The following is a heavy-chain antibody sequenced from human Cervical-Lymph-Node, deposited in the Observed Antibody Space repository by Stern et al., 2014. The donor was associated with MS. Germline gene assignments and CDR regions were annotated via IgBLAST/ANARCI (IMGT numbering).Heavy chain of an antibody. CDR3: ARADWGSVDY. V-gene: IGHV3-7*01. CDR1: GFTFSNYW. D-gene: IGHD3-16*01. Sequence: EVQLVESGGGLVQPGGSLRLSCAASGFTFSNYWMSWVRQAPGKGLEWVANIKQDGSEKYYVDSVKGRFTISRDNAKNSLYLQMNSLRAEDTAVYYCARADWGSVDYWGQGTLVTVSS. CDR2: IKQDGSEK. J-gene: IGHJ4*02.